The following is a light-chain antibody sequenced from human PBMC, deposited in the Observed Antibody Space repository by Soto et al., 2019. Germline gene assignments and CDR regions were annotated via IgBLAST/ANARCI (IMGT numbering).Light chain of an antibody. V-gene: IGKV3-20*01. CDR1: QSISSDK. Sequence: EIVLTQSPGTLSLSPGERATLSCRASQSISSDKLAWYQQKPGQAPRLLVYGASSRATGIPDRFSGSGSGTDFTLTISRLEPEDFAVYYCQQYGSSLGAFGPGTKVDIK. CDR2: GAS. CDR3: QQYGSSLGA. J-gene: IGKJ3*01.